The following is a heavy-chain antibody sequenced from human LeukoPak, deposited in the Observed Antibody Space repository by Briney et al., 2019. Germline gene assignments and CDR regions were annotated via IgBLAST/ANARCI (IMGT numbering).Heavy chain of an antibody. V-gene: IGHV4-39*01. CDR2: IYYSGST. CDR3: ASRYYDFWSGYRWFDP. CDR1: GGSISSSSYY. J-gene: IGHJ5*02. Sequence: PSETLSLTCTVSGGSISSSSYYWGWIRQPLGKGLEWIGSIYYSGSTYYNPSLKSRVTISVDTSKNQFSLKLSSVTAADTAVYYCASRYYDFWSGYRWFDPWGQGTLVTVSS. D-gene: IGHD3-3*01.